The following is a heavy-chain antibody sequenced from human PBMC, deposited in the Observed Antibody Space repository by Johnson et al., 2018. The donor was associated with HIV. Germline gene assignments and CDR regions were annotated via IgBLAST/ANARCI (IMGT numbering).Heavy chain of an antibody. D-gene: IGHD7-27*01. Sequence: VQLVESGGGLVQPGWSLRLSCAASGFTFDDYAMHWVRQAPGKGLEWVSGISWNSGSIGYADSVKGRFTISRDSSKNTLYLQVNSLRAEDTAVYYCARENWGQRMNAFDIWGQGTMVTVSS. CDR3: ARENWGQRMNAFDI. V-gene: IGHV3-9*01. CDR1: GFTFDDYA. J-gene: IGHJ3*02. CDR2: ISWNSGSI.